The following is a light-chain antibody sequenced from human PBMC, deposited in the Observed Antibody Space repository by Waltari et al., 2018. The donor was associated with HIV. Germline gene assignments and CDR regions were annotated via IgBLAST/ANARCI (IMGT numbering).Light chain of an antibody. V-gene: IGLV2-14*01. CDR1: NRNIGFFNL. Sequence: QSALTQPASVSGSPGQSLTITCTGTNRNIGFFNLVSWYQHYPGKAPPLIIYGVTSRPPGVSSRFSGSKSGNTASLTISGLQTDDEAEYYCNSYSSDDTVVFGGGTKLTVL. CDR2: GVT. J-gene: IGLJ2*01. CDR3: NSYSSDDTVV.